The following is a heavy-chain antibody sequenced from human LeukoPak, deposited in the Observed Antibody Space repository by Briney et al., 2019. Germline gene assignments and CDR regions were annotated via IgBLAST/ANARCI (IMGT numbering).Heavy chain of an antibody. Sequence: GASVKVSCKASGYTFTSYGISWVRQAPGQGLEWMGWISAYNGNTNYAQKLQGRVTMTTDTSTSTAYMELRSLRSDDTAVYYCARMGNYDFWSGSIPERYYYGMDVWGQGTTVTVSS. CDR3: ARMGNYDFWSGSIPERYYYGMDV. V-gene: IGHV1-18*01. D-gene: IGHD3-3*01. CDR2: ISAYNGNT. CDR1: GYTFTSYG. J-gene: IGHJ6*02.